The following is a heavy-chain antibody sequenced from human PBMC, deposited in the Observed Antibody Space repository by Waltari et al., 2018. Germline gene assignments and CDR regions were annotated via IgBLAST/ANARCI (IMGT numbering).Heavy chain of an antibody. D-gene: IGHD2-21*01. CDR3: AEKGYYYCES. V-gene: IGHV4-4*02. CDR2: IYHSGST. Sequence: QVQLQESGPGLVNPSGTLSLTCAISGGSISNDNWWSWVRQPPGKGPEWIGEIYHSGSTHCNPSLQSRITISVDKSTNQFSLKLTSVTAADTAVYYCAEKGYYYCESWGQGTLVTVSS. CDR1: GGSISNDNW. J-gene: IGHJ4*02.